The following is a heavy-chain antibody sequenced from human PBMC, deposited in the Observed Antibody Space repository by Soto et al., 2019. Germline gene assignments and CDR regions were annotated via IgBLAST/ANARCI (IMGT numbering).Heavy chain of an antibody. CDR3: ARGRDYGDYGS. CDR2: IYYSGST. Sequence: QVQLQESGPGLVKPSETLSLTCTVSGGSISSYYWSWIRQPPGKGLEWIGYIYYSGSTNYNPSLKSRVTISVDTSKNQFSLKLSSVTAADTAVYYCARGRDYGDYGSWGQGTLVTVSS. CDR1: GGSISSYY. J-gene: IGHJ4*02. D-gene: IGHD4-17*01. V-gene: IGHV4-59*01.